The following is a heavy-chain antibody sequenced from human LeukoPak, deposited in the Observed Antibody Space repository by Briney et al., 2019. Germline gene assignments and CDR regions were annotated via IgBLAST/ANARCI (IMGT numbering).Heavy chain of an antibody. CDR3: AREDYDSSGYYYVNY. J-gene: IGHJ4*02. CDR2: IYHSGST. CDR1: GYSISSGYY. D-gene: IGHD3-22*01. V-gene: IGHV4-38-2*02. Sequence: PSETLSLTCTVSGYSISSGYYWGWIRQPPGKGLEWIGSIYHSGSTYYNPSLKSRVTISVDTSKNQFSLKLSSVTAADMAVYYCAREDYDSSGYYYVNYWGQGTLVTVSS.